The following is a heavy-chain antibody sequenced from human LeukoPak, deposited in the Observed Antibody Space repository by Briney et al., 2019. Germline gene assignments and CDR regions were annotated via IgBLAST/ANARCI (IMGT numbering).Heavy chain of an antibody. D-gene: IGHD3-10*01. Sequence: GASVKVSCKASGYTFSDYYIHWPRQAPGQGLEWMGWIIPKNGDTNYAQKFRDRVTMTRDTSISTAYMEINSLTSDDTAVYYCARGVLLQGRGAFDIWGQGAMVTVSS. CDR1: GYTFSDYY. V-gene: IGHV1-2*02. CDR3: ARGVLLQGRGAFDI. CDR2: IIPKNGDT. J-gene: IGHJ3*02.